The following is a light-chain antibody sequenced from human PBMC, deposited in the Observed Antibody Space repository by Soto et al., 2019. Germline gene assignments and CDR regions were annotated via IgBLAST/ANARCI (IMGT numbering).Light chain of an antibody. V-gene: IGLV2-23*02. CDR3: FSYAGDSTWV. CDR1: SSDVGDYDY. Sequence: QSALTQPASVSGSPGQSITISCTGTSSDVGDYDYVFWYQQHPGKAPKLMIYEVTKRPSGISNRFSGSKSGSTASLTISGLQAEDEADYFCFSYAGDSTWVFGGGTKLTVL. CDR2: EVT. J-gene: IGLJ3*02.